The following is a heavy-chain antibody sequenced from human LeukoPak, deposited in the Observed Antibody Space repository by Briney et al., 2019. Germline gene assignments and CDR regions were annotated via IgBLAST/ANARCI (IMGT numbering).Heavy chain of an antibody. CDR1: GFTVSSNY. D-gene: IGHD6-19*01. J-gene: IGHJ2*01. V-gene: IGHV3-53*01. CDR2: IYSGGVT. Sequence: GGPLRLSCAASGFTVSSNYMSWVRQAPGKGLEWVSLIYSGGVTYYADSVKGRFIISRDNSKNTLFLQMNSLRAEDTAVYYCARAPSGWSDYWYFDLWGRGTLVTVSS. CDR3: ARAPSGWSDYWYFDL.